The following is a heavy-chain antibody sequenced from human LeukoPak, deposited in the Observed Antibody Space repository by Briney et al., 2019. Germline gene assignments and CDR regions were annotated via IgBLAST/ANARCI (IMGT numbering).Heavy chain of an antibody. CDR1: GFTFSSYA. D-gene: IGHD6-19*01. CDR3: ARGRHSSGWDLSFDY. J-gene: IGHJ4*02. CDR2: ISGSGGST. Sequence: PGGSLRLSCAASGFTFSSYAMSWVRQAPGKGLEWVSAISGSGGSTYYADSVKGRFTISRDNSKNTLYLQMNSLRAEDTAVYYCARGRHSSGWDLSFDYWGQGTLVTVSS. V-gene: IGHV3-23*01.